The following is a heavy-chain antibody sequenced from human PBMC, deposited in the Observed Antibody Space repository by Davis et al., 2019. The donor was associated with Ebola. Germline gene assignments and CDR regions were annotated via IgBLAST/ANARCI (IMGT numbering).Heavy chain of an antibody. J-gene: IGHJ5*02. V-gene: IGHV1-2*04. CDR3: AREGCSGGSCYGWFDP. CDR2: INPNSGGT. D-gene: IGHD2-15*01. Sequence: AASVKVSCKASGYTFTGHYMHWVRQAPGQGIEWMGWINPNSGGTNYAQKFQGWVTMTRDTSISTAYMELSRLRSDDTAVYYCAREGCSGGSCYGWFDPWGQGTLVTVSS. CDR1: GYTFTGHY.